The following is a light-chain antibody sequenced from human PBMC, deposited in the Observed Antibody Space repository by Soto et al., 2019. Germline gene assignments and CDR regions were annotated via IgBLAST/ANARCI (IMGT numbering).Light chain of an antibody. CDR3: QQYGSSPT. Sequence: EIVLTQSPGTLFLSPGERATLSCRASQSVTSNYLAWYQQKPGQAPRVLLYGASNRATGIPDRVSGSGSGTDFTLTISRLEPEDFAVYYCQQYGSSPTFGQGTKVEVK. J-gene: IGKJ1*01. V-gene: IGKV3-20*01. CDR2: GAS. CDR1: QSVTSNY.